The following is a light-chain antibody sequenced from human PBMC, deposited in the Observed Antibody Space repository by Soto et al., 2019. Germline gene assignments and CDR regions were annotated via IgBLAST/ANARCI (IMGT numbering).Light chain of an antibody. J-gene: IGLJ1*01. CDR3: AAWDDSLNGLV. CDR1: SSNIGSNT. V-gene: IGLV1-44*01. CDR2: NNN. Sequence: QSVLTQPPSASGTPGQRVTISCYGRSSNIGSNTVNWYQELPGTAPKLLIYNNNQRTSGVPDRFSGSKSGTSASLAISGLHSEDEADYYCAAWDDSLNGLVFGTGTKLTVL.